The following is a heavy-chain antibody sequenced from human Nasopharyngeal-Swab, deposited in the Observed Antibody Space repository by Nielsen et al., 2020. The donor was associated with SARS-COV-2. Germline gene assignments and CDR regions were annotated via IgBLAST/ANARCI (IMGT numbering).Heavy chain of an antibody. D-gene: IGHD3-22*01. Sequence: SETLSLTRPVSCCSTSSSNYYWGWIRQPPGKGLEWIGTIYYSGSTYYNPSLESRVTISVDTSKNQFSLKLSSVTAADTAVYYCARRAHRLYYYDTTGYFDYWGQGTLVTVSS. CDR3: ARRAHRLYYYDTTGYFDY. CDR1: CCSTSSSNYY. V-gene: IGHV4-39*01. J-gene: IGHJ4*02. CDR2: IYYSGST.